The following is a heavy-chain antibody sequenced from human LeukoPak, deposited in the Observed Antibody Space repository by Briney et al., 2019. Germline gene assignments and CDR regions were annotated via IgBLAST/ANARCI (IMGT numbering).Heavy chain of an antibody. CDR3: ARSIGHFDY. V-gene: IGHV3-48*01. CDR2: ISSSSSTI. J-gene: IGHJ4*02. D-gene: IGHD3-22*01. CDR1: GFTFSSYS. Sequence: GGSLRLSCAASGFTFSSYSMNWVRQAPGKGLEWVSYISSSSSTIYYAVSVKGRFTISRDNAKNSLYLQMNSLRAEDTAVYYCARSIGHFDYWGQGGLVTVSS.